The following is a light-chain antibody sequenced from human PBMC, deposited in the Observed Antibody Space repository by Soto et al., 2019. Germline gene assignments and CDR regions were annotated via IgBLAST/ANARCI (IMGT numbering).Light chain of an antibody. J-gene: IGKJ1*01. V-gene: IGKV3-20*01. CDR2: GAS. CDR3: QHYGSSRT. CDR1: QSVSSS. Sequence: EIVLTQSPGTLSLSPGERATLSCRASQSVSSSLAWYQQKPGQAPRLLIYGASSRATGIPDRFSGSGSEPDFTLTISRLEPEDFAVYFCQHYGSSRTFGQGTKVDIK.